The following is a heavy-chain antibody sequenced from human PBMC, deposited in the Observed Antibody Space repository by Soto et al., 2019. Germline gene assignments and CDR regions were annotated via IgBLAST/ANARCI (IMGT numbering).Heavy chain of an antibody. CDR1: GFTFSSYA. CDR2: ISGSGGST. Sequence: EVQLLESGGGLVQPGGSLRLSCAASGFTFSSYAMSWVRQAPGKGLEWVSAISGSGGSTYYADSVQGRFTIPRDNSKNTLYLQMNSRRAEDTAVYYWAKGGTYSYGSGDYYYMDVWGKGTTVTVSS. CDR3: AKGGTYSYGSGDYYYMDV. V-gene: IGHV3-23*01. J-gene: IGHJ6*03. D-gene: IGHD3-10*01.